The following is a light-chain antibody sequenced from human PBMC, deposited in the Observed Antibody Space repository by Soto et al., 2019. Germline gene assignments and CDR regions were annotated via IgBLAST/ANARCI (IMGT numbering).Light chain of an antibody. V-gene: IGKV3-20*01. J-gene: IGKJ1*01. Sequence: EIVLTQSPGTLSLSPGVRATLSCRASETVTGKYLDWYQQKAGQAHRLLIFAASNRSTGIPDRFSGSGSGTDSTLTIIRLEPEDFAVYFCQQYSTPPQTFGQGTKVEIK. CDR1: ETVTGKY. CDR3: QQYSTPPQT. CDR2: AAS.